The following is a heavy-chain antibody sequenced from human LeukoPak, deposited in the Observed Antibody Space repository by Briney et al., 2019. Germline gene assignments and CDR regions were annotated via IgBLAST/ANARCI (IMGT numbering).Heavy chain of an antibody. D-gene: IGHD6-19*01. Sequence: GGSLRLSCAASGFTFSSYNMHWVRQAPGKGLEGVTFIRYDGSNEYYADSVKGRFTISRDNSKNTVYLQMDSLRVEDTAVYYCARVDPIAVAGDDYWGQGTQVAVSS. J-gene: IGHJ4*02. CDR3: ARVDPIAVAGDDY. CDR2: IRYDGSNE. CDR1: GFTFSSYN. V-gene: IGHV3-30*02.